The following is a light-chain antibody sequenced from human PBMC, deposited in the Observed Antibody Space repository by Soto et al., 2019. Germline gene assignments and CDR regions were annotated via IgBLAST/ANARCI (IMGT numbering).Light chain of an antibody. CDR1: QSVSSN. CDR3: QQYNNWHSIT. V-gene: IGKV3-15*01. Sequence: EILMTQSPATLSVSPGERLTLSWRASQSVSSNLAWYQQTPGQAPRLLIYGASTRANGIPARFSGSGSGTEFTLTISSLQSEDFAVYYCQQYNNWHSITFGQGTRLEIK. CDR2: GAS. J-gene: IGKJ5*01.